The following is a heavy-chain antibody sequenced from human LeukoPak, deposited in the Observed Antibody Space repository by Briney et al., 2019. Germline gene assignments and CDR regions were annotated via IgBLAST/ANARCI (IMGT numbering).Heavy chain of an antibody. Sequence: GGSLRLSCAASGFTFGISAMSWVRQAPGKGLEWVSSITGGGAGTYYAVSVKGRFIISRDNSKNTLYLQMNSLRAEDTAVYYCAKPHGSSGYYDYWGQGTLVTVSS. D-gene: IGHD3-22*01. CDR1: GFTFGISA. J-gene: IGHJ4*02. CDR3: AKPHGSSGYYDY. V-gene: IGHV3-23*01. CDR2: ITGGGAGT.